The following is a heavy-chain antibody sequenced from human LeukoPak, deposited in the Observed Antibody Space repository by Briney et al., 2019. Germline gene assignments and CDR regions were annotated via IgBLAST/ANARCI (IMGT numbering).Heavy chain of an antibody. CDR2: IRSKAYGGTT. D-gene: IGHD6-6*01. V-gene: IGHV3-49*04. Sequence: GGSLRLSCTASGFTFGDYAMSWVRQAPGKGLEWVGFIRSKAYGGTTEYAASVKGRFTISRDDSKSIAYLQMNSLKTEDTAVYYCTRDGVSSSRYYYYYMDVWGKGTTVTVSS. J-gene: IGHJ6*03. CDR1: GFTFGDYA. CDR3: TRDGVSSSRYYYYYMDV.